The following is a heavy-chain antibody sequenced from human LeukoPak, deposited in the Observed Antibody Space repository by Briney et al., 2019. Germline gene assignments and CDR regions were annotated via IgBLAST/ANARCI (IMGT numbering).Heavy chain of an antibody. J-gene: IGHJ5*02. Sequence: LSLTCTVSGVSISGYYWSWIRQAPGKGLEWVSYISSSGSTIYYADSVKGRFTISRDNAKNSLYLQMNSLRAEDTAVYYCARGKGGALTGYNGFDPWGQGTLVTVSS. CDR3: ARGKGGALTGYNGFDP. V-gene: IGHV3-11*04. CDR2: ISSSGSTI. D-gene: IGHD3-9*01. CDR1: GVSISGYY.